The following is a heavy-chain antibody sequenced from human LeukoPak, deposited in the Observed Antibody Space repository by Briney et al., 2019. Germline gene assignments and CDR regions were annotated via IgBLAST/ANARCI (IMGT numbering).Heavy chain of an antibody. CDR3: AKPLPDYYDSSGYYSFDY. V-gene: IGHV3-23*05. D-gene: IGHD3-22*01. Sequence: GGSLRLSCVASGLTFSSYGLSWVRQAPGKGLEWVSSISARGTTTFYADSVTGRFTISRDNSKNTLYLQMNSLRAEDTAVYYCAKPLPDYYDSSGYYSFDYWGQGTLVTVSS. CDR2: ISARGTTT. CDR1: GLTFSSYG. J-gene: IGHJ4*02.